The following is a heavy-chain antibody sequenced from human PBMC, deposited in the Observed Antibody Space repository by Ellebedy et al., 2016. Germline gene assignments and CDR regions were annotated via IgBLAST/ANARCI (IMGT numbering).Heavy chain of an antibody. V-gene: IGHV3-30*03. CDR1: GFTFSSYG. J-gene: IGHJ6*02. Sequence: GESLKISCAASGFTFSSYGMHWVRQAPGKGLEWVAVISYDGSNKYYADSVKGRFTISRDNSKNTLYLQMNSLRAEDTAVYYCARAGDYGDYNTSPYYYYYGMDVWGQGTTVTVSS. D-gene: IGHD4-17*01. CDR3: ARAGDYGDYNTSPYYYYYGMDV. CDR2: ISYDGSNK.